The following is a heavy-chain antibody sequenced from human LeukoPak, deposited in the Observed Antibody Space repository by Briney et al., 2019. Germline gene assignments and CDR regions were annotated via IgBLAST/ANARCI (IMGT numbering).Heavy chain of an antibody. J-gene: IGHJ6*02. CDR1: GYTFTSYD. Sequence: ASVKVSCKASGYTFTSYDINWVRQATGQGLEWMGWMNPNSGNTGYAQKFQGRVTMTRNTSISTAYMELSSLRSEDTAVYYCARGSDHGYDIGYGMDVWGQGTTVTVSS. CDR2: MNPNSGNT. V-gene: IGHV1-8*01. CDR3: ARGSDHGYDIGYGMDV. D-gene: IGHD5-12*01.